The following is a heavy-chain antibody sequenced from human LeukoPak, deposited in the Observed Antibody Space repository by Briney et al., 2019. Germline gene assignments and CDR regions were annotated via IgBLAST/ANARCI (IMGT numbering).Heavy chain of an antibody. D-gene: IGHD1-26*01. CDR3: ARDNGRELLPD. CDR1: GGSISSYY. V-gene: IGHV4-59*12. Sequence: PSETLSLTCTVSGGSISSYYWSWIRQPPGKGLEWIGYIYYSGSTNYNPSLKSRVTISVDKSKNQFSLRLSSVTAADTAVYYCARDNGRELLPDWGQGTLVTVSS. CDR2: IYYSGST. J-gene: IGHJ4*02.